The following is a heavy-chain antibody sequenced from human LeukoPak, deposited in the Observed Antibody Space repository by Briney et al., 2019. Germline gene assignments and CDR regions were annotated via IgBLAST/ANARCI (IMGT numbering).Heavy chain of an antibody. Sequence: SETLSLTCIVSGGSISSGDDYWSWIRQPPGEGLEWIGYINHRGSTYYNPSLKSRVTISVDTSKNQFSLKMSSVTAADTAVYYCARAEFSWGQGTLVTVSS. CDR3: ARAEFS. CDR1: GGSISSGDDY. V-gene: IGHV4-30-4*01. D-gene: IGHD1-14*01. J-gene: IGHJ5*02. CDR2: INHRGST.